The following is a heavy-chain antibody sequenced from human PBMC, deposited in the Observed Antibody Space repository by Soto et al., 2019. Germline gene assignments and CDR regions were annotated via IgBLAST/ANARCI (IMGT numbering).Heavy chain of an antibody. CDR2: IDWDDDK. CDR1: GFSLSTSGMC. J-gene: IGHJ4*02. CDR3: ARIRHSSGSFYFDY. V-gene: IGHV2-70*01. Sequence: SGPTLVNPTQTLTLTCTFSGFSLSTSGMCVSWIRQPPGKALEWLALIDWDDDKYYSTSLKTRLTISKDTSKNQVALTMTNMDPVDTATYYCARIRHSSGSFYFDYWGQGILVTVSS. D-gene: IGHD6-25*01.